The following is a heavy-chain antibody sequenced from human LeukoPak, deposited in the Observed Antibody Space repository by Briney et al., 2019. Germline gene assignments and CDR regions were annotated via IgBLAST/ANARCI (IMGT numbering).Heavy chain of an antibody. CDR2: ITSDGRST. Sequence: GGSLRLSCAASGFTFTNYWMQWVRHVPGKGLVWVPRITSDGRSTHYADSVKGRFTISRDNARNTLYLQMNSLRAEDTAVYYCASELRLGYWGQGILVSVSS. CDR3: ASELRLGY. J-gene: IGHJ4*02. V-gene: IGHV3-74*01. CDR1: GFTFTNYW. D-gene: IGHD3-10*01.